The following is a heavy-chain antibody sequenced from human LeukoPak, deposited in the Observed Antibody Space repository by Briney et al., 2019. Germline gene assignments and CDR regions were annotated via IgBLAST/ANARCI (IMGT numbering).Heavy chain of an antibody. Sequence: SETLSLTCTVSGGSISSSNYYWGWIRQPPGKGLEWIGTIYYSGSTYYNPSLKSRVTISVDTSKNQFSPKLSSVTAADTAVYYCARRRGAYYFDYWGQGTLVTVSS. V-gene: IGHV4-39*07. CDR1: GGSISSSNYY. CDR2: IYYSGST. CDR3: ARRRGAYYFDY. J-gene: IGHJ4*02.